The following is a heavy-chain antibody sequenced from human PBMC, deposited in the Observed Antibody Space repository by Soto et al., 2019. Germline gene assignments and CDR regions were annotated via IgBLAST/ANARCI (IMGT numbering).Heavy chain of an antibody. J-gene: IGHJ3*02. Sequence: GGSLRLSCAASGFTFSTYWMSWVRQAPGKGLEWVANIKEDGSEKYYVDSVKGRFTISRDNAKNSLYLQMNSLRAEDTAVYYCAREGFGSGTYYEWVRAFDIWGQGTMVTVSS. D-gene: IGHD1-26*01. V-gene: IGHV3-7*05. CDR3: AREGFGSGTYYEWVRAFDI. CDR1: GFTFSTYW. CDR2: IKEDGSEK.